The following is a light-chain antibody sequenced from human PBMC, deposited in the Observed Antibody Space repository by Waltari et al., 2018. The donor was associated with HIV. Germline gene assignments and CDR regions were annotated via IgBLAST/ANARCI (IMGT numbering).Light chain of an antibody. CDR1: QGISSY. V-gene: IGKV1-8*01. CDR3: QQYYSYPPS. Sequence: AIRMTQSPSSFSASTGDRVTITCRASQGISSYLAWYQQKPGKAPKLLIYAASTLQSGVPARFSGSGSGTDCTLTISCLQSEELATYYCQQYYSYPPSFGQGTKLEIK. J-gene: IGKJ2*03. CDR2: AAS.